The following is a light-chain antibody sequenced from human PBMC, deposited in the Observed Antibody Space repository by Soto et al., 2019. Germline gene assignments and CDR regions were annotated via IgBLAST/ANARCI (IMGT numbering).Light chain of an antibody. CDR3: QQYGSSP. Sequence: EIVLTQSPATLSLSPGERATLSCRASQSVSSYLAWYQQKPGQAPRLLIYAASSRATGIPDRFSGSGSGTDFTLTITRLEPEDFAVYYCQQYGSSPFGGGTKVEIK. J-gene: IGKJ4*01. CDR2: AAS. V-gene: IGKV3-20*01. CDR1: QSVSSY.